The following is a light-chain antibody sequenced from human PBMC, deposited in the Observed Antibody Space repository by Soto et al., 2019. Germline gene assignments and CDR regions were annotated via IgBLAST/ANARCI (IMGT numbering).Light chain of an antibody. V-gene: IGKV1-9*01. CDR1: QGISTS. Sequence: DIQLTQSPSLLSASVGDRVTITCRASQGISTSLAWYQQKPGKAPKLLIYAASTVHSGVPSRFSGSGSGTDFTLTISSLQPEDFATFYCQQYNSYQYTFGQGTKLEIK. J-gene: IGKJ2*01. CDR2: AAS. CDR3: QQYNSYQYT.